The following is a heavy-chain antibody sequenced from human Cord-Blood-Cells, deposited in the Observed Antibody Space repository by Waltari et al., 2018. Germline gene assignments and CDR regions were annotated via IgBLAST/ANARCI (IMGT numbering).Heavy chain of an antibody. J-gene: IGHJ5*02. V-gene: IGHV5-51*01. CDR1: GYSFTSQW. CDR2: IYPGESDT. Sequence: EVQLVQSGAEVKTPGESLKISCKGSGYSFTSQWTGWGRQMPGKGLGGMGIIYPGESDTRYSPSFQGQVTISADKSISTAYLQWSSLKASDTAMYYCARASGAAGYEGWFDPWGQGTLVTVSS. CDR3: ARASGAAGYEGWFDP. D-gene: IGHD6-13*01.